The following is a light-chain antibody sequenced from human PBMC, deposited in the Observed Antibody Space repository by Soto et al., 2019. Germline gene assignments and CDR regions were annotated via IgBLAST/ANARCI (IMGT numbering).Light chain of an antibody. V-gene: IGKV3-11*01. CDR2: DTF. CDR1: QIVTSS. J-gene: IGKJ2*01. Sequence: EIVLTQSPATLSLSPGTGATLSCRASQIVTSSLAWYQQRPGQAPRLLIYDTFTRATGIPARLSAKGAGTDFTLTISSPEPEDSAVYFCQLRSDWPPTYTFGQGTKLE. CDR3: QLRSDWPPTYT.